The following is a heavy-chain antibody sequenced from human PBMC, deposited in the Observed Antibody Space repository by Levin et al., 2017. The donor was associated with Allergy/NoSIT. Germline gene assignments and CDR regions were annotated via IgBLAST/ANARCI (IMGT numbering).Heavy chain of an antibody. CDR1: GLSFFNAG. CDR2: IKSTTDGGTT. J-gene: IGHJ4*02. D-gene: IGHD3-10*01. V-gene: IGHV3-15*01. Sequence: LSLTCAASGLSFFNAGMSWVRQAPGKGLEWVGRIKSTTDGGTTDYAAPVKGRFTISRDDSKNTWYLHMNSLKTEDTALYYCTTKAWLYWGQGALVTVSS. CDR3: TTKAWLY.